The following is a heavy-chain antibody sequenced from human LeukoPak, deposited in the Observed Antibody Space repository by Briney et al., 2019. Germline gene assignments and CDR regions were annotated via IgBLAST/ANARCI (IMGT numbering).Heavy chain of an antibody. V-gene: IGHV4-59*04. CDR2: IYYSGST. D-gene: IGHD3-10*01. J-gene: IGHJ4*02. CDR1: GGSISNYY. Sequence: SETLSLTCTVSGGSISNYYWSWIRQPPGKGLEWIGYIYYSGSTYYKPSLKSRVIISVDTSKNQFTLKLNSVTAADTAVYYCARITGFGESPDYWGQGTLVTVSS. CDR3: ARITGFGESPDY.